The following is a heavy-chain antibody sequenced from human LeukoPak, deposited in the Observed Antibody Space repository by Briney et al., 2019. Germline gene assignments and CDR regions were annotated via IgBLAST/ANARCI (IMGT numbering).Heavy chain of an antibody. D-gene: IGHD3-10*01. V-gene: IGHV4-34*01. CDR1: GGSFSGYY. Sequence: MPSETLSLTCAVYGGSFSGYYWSWIRQPPGKGLEWIGEINHSGSTNYNPSLKSRVTISVDTSKNQFSLKLSSVTAADTAVYYCARHGGPRLLWFGESRNWFDPWGQGTLVTVSS. CDR2: INHSGST. J-gene: IGHJ5*02. CDR3: ARHGGPRLLWFGESRNWFDP.